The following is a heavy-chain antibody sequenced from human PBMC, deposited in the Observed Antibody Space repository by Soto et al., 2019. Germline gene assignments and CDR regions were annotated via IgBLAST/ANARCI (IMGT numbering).Heavy chain of an antibody. CDR2: ITSSSDTI. D-gene: IGHD3-22*01. CDR1: GFTFSSFH. J-gene: IGHJ6*02. Sequence: PGGSLRLSCAASGFTFSSFHMNWVRQAPGRGLEWVAYITSSSDTIYYSDSVKGRFTISRDNGKNSLFLQMNSLRDEDTAVYYCARVVVVIPPGYYYAMDVWGQGTTVTVSS. V-gene: IGHV3-48*02. CDR3: ARVVVVIPPGYYYAMDV.